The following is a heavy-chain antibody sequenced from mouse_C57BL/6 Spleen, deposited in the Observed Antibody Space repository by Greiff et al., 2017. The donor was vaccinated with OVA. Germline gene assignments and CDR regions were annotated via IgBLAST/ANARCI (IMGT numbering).Heavy chain of an antibody. CDR3: ATGTYGWFAY. CDR2: IWSGGST. J-gene: IGHJ3*01. Sequence: VMLVESGPGLVQPSQSLSITCTVSGFSLTSYGVHWVRQSPGKGLEWLGVIWSGGSTDYNDAFMSRLSITKDNSKSQVFFKMNSLQADDTAIYYCATGTYGWFAYWGQGTLVTVSA. CDR1: GFSLTSYG. V-gene: IGHV2-5*01. D-gene: IGHD4-1*01.